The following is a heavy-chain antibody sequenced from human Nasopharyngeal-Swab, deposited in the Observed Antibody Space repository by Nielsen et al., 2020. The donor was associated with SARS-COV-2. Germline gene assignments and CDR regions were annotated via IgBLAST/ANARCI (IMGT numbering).Heavy chain of an antibody. Sequence: SETLSLTCTVSGASISDYYWSWIRQPPGKGLEWIGYIYYSGTTNYNPSLKSRVTISVDTSKTQFSLKLSSVTAADTAVYDCARSGQSGSIWGQGTMVTVSS. CDR1: GASISDYY. D-gene: IGHD1-26*01. V-gene: IGHV4-59*01. CDR3: ARSGQSGSI. CDR2: IYYSGTT. J-gene: IGHJ3*02.